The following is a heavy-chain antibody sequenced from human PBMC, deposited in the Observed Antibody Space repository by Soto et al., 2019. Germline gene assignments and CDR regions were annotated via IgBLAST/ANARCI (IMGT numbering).Heavy chain of an antibody. Sequence: QVRLQESGPGLVKPSETLSLSCSVSGASITSGDYHWTWIRQPPGRGLEWIGHISHSGTTYYNPSLRSRPTIFSDTSKNEISLQLNSVTAADTAVYYCARGPKYEILTGYLGPTAPQDFYFYYGMDVWGHGSTVTVSS. D-gene: IGHD3-9*01. J-gene: IGHJ6*02. CDR2: ISHSGTT. CDR1: GASITSGDYH. CDR3: ARGPKYEILTGYLGPTAPQDFYFYYGMDV. V-gene: IGHV4-30-4*01.